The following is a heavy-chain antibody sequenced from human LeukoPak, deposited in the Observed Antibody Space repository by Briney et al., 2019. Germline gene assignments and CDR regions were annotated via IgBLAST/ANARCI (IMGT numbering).Heavy chain of an antibody. J-gene: IGHJ5*02. CDR2: ISSSSSYI. Sequence: GGSLRLSCAASGFTFSSYSMNWVRQAPGKGLEWVSSISSSSSYIYYADSVKGRFTISRDNAKNSLYLQMNSLRAEDTAVYYCAKGTHSSSWHWYDPWGQGTLVTVSS. CDR1: GFTFSSYS. CDR3: AKGTHSSSWHWYDP. V-gene: IGHV3-21*01. D-gene: IGHD3-22*01.